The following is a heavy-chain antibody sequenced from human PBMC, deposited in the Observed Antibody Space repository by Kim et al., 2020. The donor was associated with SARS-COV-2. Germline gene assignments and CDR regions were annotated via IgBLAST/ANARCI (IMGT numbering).Heavy chain of an antibody. Sequence: NPSLKSRVTISVDASKNPFSLKLSSVTAADTAVYYCARRVEGTGTTAFDYWGQGTLVTVSS. J-gene: IGHJ4*02. V-gene: IGHV4-59*01. CDR3: ARRVEGTGTTAFDY. D-gene: IGHD1-1*01.